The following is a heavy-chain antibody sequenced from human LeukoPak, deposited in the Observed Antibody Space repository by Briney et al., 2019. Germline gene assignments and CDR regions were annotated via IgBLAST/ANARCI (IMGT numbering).Heavy chain of an antibody. J-gene: IGHJ4*02. D-gene: IGHD6-19*01. CDR2: IDPSDSYT. Sequence: GESLKISCKGSGYSFTSYWISWVRQMPGKRLEGMGRIDPSDSYTKYSPSFQGHVTISADKSISTAYLQWSSLKASDTAMFYCAATTHSGWYYFHYWGQGTLVTVSS. V-gene: IGHV5-10-1*01. CDR1: GYSFTSYW. CDR3: AATTHSGWYYFHY.